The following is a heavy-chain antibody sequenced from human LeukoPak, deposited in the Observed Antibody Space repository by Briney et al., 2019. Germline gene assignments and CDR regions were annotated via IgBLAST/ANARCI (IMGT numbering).Heavy chain of an antibody. CDR2: ISWNSGSI. CDR1: GFTFDDYA. V-gene: IGHV3-9*01. D-gene: IGHD6-19*01. CDR3: AKDRLRDSSGWVTPRAFDI. Sequence: GGSLRLSCAASGFTFDDYAMHWVRQAPGKGLEWVSGISWNSGSIGYADSVKGRFTISRDNAKNSLYLQMNSLRAEDTALYYCAKDRLRDSSGWVTPRAFDIWGQGTMVTVSS. J-gene: IGHJ3*02.